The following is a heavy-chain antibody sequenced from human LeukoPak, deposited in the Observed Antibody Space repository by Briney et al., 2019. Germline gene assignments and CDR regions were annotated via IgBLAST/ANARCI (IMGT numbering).Heavy chain of an antibody. J-gene: IGHJ5*02. CDR3: ARDRYDMP. CDR1: GFTFSNFA. CDR2: ISYDGTNK. D-gene: IGHD3-22*01. Sequence: GGTLSFSCAASGFTFSNFAMHWVRQPPGKGLEWVAVISYDGTNKYYIDSVKGRFTISRDNSKNTVYLQMNSLRPEDTAVYYCARDRYDMPWGQGTLVTVSS. V-gene: IGHV3-30-3*01.